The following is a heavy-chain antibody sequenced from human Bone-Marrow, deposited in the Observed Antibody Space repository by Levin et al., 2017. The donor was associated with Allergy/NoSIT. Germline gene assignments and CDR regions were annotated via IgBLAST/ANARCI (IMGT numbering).Heavy chain of an antibody. Sequence: SETLSLRCSVSGGSVINSYWTWVRKPAGKGLEYIGRIYGSGTTNYSPSFKSRLTMSVDTAKNQLSLELTSVTAADTAVYYCARDVGGRGWPTWLDPWGQGTLVIVSS. CDR2: IYGSGTT. V-gene: IGHV4-4*07. D-gene: IGHD6-19*01. J-gene: IGHJ5*02. CDR3: ARDVGGRGWPTWLDP. CDR1: GGSVINSY.